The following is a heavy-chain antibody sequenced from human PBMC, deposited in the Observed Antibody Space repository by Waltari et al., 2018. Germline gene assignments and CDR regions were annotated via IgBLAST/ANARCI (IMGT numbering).Heavy chain of an antibody. D-gene: IGHD3-3*01. Sequence: QVQLVQSGAEVKKHGASVKVSCKASGYTFTSYAMHWVRQAPGQRLEWMGWINAGNGNTKYSQKFQGRVTITRDTSASTAYMELSSLRSEDTAVYYCAREGGDFWSGGMDVWGQGTTVTVSS. CDR1: GYTFTSYA. J-gene: IGHJ6*02. V-gene: IGHV1-3*01. CDR2: INAGNGNT. CDR3: AREGGDFWSGGMDV.